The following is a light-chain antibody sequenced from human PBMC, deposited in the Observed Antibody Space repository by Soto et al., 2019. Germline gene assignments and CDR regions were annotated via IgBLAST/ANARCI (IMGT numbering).Light chain of an antibody. Sequence: QSALTQPASVSGSPGQSITISCTGTSSDVGGYNYVSWYQQHPGKAPKLMIYDVRNRTSGVSNRFSGSKSGNTASLTISGLQAEDEADYYGSSYTSSSTLEFGGGTKLTVL. V-gene: IGLV2-14*01. J-gene: IGLJ3*02. CDR3: SSYTSSSTLE. CDR2: DVR. CDR1: SSDVGGYNY.